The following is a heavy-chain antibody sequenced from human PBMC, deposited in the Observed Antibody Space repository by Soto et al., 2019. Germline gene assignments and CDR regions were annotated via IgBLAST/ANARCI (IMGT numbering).Heavy chain of an antibody. J-gene: IGHJ5*02. CDR2: ISGSGDST. D-gene: IGHD3-10*01. V-gene: IGHV3-23*01. CDR3: AKDRGADIQSQWFDP. Sequence: PGGSLRLSCAASGFTFSSYAMSWVRQAPGKGLEWVSAISGSGDSTYYADSVKGRFTISRDNSKNTLYLQINSLRAEDTAVYYCAKDRGADIQSQWFDPWGQGTLVTVSS. CDR1: GFTFSSYA.